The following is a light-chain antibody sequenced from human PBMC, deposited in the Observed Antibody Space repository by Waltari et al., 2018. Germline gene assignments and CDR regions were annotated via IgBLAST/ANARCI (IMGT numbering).Light chain of an antibody. Sequence: EIVLTQSPGTLSLSPGERATLSCRASQSVSSSYLAWYQQKPGQAPRLLIYGASSRATGIPDRFSGSGSGTDFTLTISRLEPEDFAVYYYQQYGSLPLTFGGGTKVEIK. CDR1: QSVSSSY. J-gene: IGKJ4*01. CDR2: GAS. V-gene: IGKV3-20*01. CDR3: QQYGSLPLT.